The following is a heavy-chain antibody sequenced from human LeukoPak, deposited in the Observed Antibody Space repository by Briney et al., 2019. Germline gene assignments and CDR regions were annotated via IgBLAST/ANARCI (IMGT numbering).Heavy chain of an antibody. CDR1: GFTFSSYA. CDR2: ISGGGGST. CDR3: AKGERITIFGVVMHDAFDI. V-gene: IGHV3-23*01. J-gene: IGHJ3*02. D-gene: IGHD3-3*01. Sequence: PGGSLRLSCAASGFTFSSYAMSWVRQAPGKGLEWVSAISGGGGSTYYADSVKGRFTISRDNSKNTLYLQMNSLRAEDTAVYYCAKGERITIFGVVMHDAFDIWGQGTMVTVSS.